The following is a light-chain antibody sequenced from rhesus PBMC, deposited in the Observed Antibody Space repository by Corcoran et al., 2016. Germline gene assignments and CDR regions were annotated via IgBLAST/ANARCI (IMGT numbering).Light chain of an antibody. CDR2: TAS. CDR1: QGISSY. J-gene: IGKJ4*01. CDR3: QQHNTYPLT. Sequence: DIQMTQSPSSLSASVGDTVTITCRASQGISSYLNWFQQKPGKAPKLLIYTASSLERGVPSRFCGSGSGTDFTLTISSLQPEDYANYYCQQHNTYPLTFGGGTKVEIK. V-gene: IGKV1-28*02.